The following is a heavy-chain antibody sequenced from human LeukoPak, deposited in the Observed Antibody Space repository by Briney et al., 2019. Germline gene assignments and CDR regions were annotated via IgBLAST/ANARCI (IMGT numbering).Heavy chain of an antibody. J-gene: IGHJ4*02. CDR1: GFTFTSHS. CDR2: ITSSSTTI. D-gene: IGHD2-21*02. V-gene: IGHV3-48*02. CDR3: ARVRGTALVNMYFDY. Sequence: GGSLRLSCATSGFTFTSHSMNWVRQAPGKGLEWVSFITSSSTTIYYADSVKGRFTISRDNAKNSLYLQMNSLRDEDTAAYYCARVRGTALVNMYFDYWSQGTLVTVSS.